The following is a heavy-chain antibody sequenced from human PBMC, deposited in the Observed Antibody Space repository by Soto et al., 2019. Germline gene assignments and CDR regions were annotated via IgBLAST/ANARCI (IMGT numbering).Heavy chain of an antibody. Sequence: GGSLSLSCVASGFTFSSYAIHWVRQAPGPGLGRVAVISYDGSNKYYADSVKGRFTISRDNSKNTLYLQMNSLRAEDTAVYYCARDKGCSSTGCYVFSCYGMDVWGQGTTVTVSS. CDR2: ISYDGSNK. CDR1: GFTFSSYA. V-gene: IGHV3-30-3*01. J-gene: IGHJ6*02. CDR3: ARDKGCSSTGCYVFSCYGMDV. D-gene: IGHD2-2*01.